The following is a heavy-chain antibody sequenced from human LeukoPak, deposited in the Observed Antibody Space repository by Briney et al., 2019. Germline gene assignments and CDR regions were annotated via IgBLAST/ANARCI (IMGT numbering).Heavy chain of an antibody. CDR3: ARTPTGLHPREFDS. D-gene: IGHD1-26*01. V-gene: IGHV5-51*01. Sequence: PGESLKISCKGSGYSFTSYWIGWVRQMPGKGLECVGIIYPGDSDIIYSPSLQGQVTISADKSINTAYLQWSSLKASDTAMYYCARTPTGLHPREFDSWGQGTLVTVSS. J-gene: IGHJ4*02. CDR2: IYPGDSDI. CDR1: GYSFTSYW.